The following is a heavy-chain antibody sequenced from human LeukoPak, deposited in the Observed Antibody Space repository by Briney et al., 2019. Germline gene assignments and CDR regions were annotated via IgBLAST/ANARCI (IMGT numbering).Heavy chain of an antibody. CDR3: WGGGIAAAKDRKRINWLDP. CDR1: GGSFSDYY. V-gene: IGHV4-34*01. J-gene: IGHJ5*02. CDR2: ISHSGST. D-gene: IGHD6-13*01. Sequence: PSETLSLTCAIYGGSFSDYYWSWIRQPPGKGLEWVGEISHSGSTNYNPALKRRVTISVDTSKNQSSLKMSSVIAADTAVYYCWGGGIAAAKDRKRINWLDPWGQGTLVTVSS.